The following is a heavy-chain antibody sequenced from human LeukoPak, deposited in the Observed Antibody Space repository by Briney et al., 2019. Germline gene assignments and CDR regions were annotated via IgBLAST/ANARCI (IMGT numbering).Heavy chain of an antibody. J-gene: IGHJ4*02. D-gene: IGHD1-26*01. Sequence: GGSLRLSCAASGFTFSSYAMTWVRQAPGKGLEWVSIITGSGGSTYYADSVKGRFTISRDNSKSTLYLQMNSLRAEDTAVYYCAKGISGSYSPTWDYWGQGTLVTLSS. CDR3: AKGISGSYSPTWDY. V-gene: IGHV3-23*01. CDR2: ITGSGGST. CDR1: GFTFSSYA.